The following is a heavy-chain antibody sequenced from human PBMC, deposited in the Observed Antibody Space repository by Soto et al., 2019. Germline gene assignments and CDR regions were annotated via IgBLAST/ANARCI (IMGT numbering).Heavy chain of an antibody. D-gene: IGHD2-15*01. Sequence: GGSLRLSCAASGFTFSSYAMSWGRQAPGKGLEWVSAISGSGGSTYYADSVKGRFTISRDNSKNTLYLQMNSLRAEDTAVYYCATDCRGGSGRLYYYYYYGMDVWGQGTTVTVSS. CDR3: ATDCRGGSGRLYYYYYYGMDV. J-gene: IGHJ6*02. CDR2: ISGSGGST. V-gene: IGHV3-23*01. CDR1: GFTFSSYA.